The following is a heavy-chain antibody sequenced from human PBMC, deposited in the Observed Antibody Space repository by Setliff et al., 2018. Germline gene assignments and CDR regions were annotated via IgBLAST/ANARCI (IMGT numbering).Heavy chain of an antibody. V-gene: IGHV5-10-1*01. CDR1: GYSFTRNW. D-gene: IGHD1-26*01. CDR2: IDPSDSYT. Sequence: GESLKISCKGSGYSFTRNWISWVRQMPGKGLEWMGRIDPSDSYTNYSPSFQGHVTISADKSISTAYVQCSNLKASDTAMYYCARLRGATSYYYMDVWGEGTTVTVSS. J-gene: IGHJ6*03. CDR3: ARLRGATSYYYMDV.